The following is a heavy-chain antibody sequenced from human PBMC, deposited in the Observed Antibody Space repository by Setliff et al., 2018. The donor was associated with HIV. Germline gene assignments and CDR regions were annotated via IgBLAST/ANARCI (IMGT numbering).Heavy chain of an antibody. D-gene: IGHD4-17*01. CDR2: INPHSGDT. J-gene: IGHJ5*02. CDR3: ASSVDNYGDNRWFDP. Sequence: ASVKVSCKASGYTFTGYYMHWVRQAPGQGLEWMGWINPHSGDTNYAQKFQDRVTMTRDTSVNIAYMQLSRLRSDDTAVYYCASSVDNYGDNRWFDPWGQGTLVTV. V-gene: IGHV1-2*02. CDR1: GYTFTGYY.